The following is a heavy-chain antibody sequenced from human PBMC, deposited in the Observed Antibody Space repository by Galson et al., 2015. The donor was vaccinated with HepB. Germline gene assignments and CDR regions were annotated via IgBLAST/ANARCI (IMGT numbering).Heavy chain of an antibody. V-gene: IGHV3-23*01. CDR2: ISGSGGRT. Sequence: SLRLSCAASGFTFSGYAMDWVRQAPGKGLEWVSAISGSGGRTFYADSVKGRFTISRDNSENTLYLQMNSLRAEDTAVYYCAKDSPGGCSGNNCFDSWGQGTLVTVSS. J-gene: IGHJ4*02. CDR1: GFTFSGYA. D-gene: IGHD2-15*01. CDR3: AKDSPGGCSGNNCFDS.